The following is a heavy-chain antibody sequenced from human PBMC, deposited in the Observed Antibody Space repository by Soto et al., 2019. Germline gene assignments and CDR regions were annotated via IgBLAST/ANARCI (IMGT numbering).Heavy chain of an antibody. CDR3: GRSVGLSYGMDV. V-gene: IGHV1-18*01. CDR1: GYTFTSYG. Sequence: QVQLVQSGAEVKKPGASVKVSCKASGYTFTSYGISWVRQAPGQGLEWMGWISAYNGNTNYAQKLQGRVTMTTDTSTSTANKELRSLRSDDTAVYHCGRSVGLSYGMDVWGQGTKVTVSS. J-gene: IGHJ6*02. D-gene: IGHD1-26*01. CDR2: ISAYNGNT.